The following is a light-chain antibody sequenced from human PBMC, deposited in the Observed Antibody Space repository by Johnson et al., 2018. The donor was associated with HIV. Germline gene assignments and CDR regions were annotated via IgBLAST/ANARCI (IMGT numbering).Light chain of an antibody. V-gene: IGLV1-51*02. Sequence: QAVLTQPPSVSAAPGQKVTISCSGSSSNIGNNYVSWYQHLPGTAPKLLIYENNKRPSGIPDRFSDSQSGPSATLAITGLQTGDEADYYCGTWDTSLGAQYVFGSGTKVTVL. CDR3: GTWDTSLGAQYV. CDR1: SSNIGNNY. CDR2: ENN. J-gene: IGLJ1*01.